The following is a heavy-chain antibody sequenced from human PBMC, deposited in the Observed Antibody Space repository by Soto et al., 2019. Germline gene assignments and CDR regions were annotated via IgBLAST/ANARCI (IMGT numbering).Heavy chain of an antibody. V-gene: IGHV3-73*01. CDR1: GFTFSGSA. Sequence: PGGSLRLSCAASGFTFSGSAMHWVRQASGKGLEWVGRIRSKDNSYATAYAASVKGRFTISRDDSKNTAYLQMNSLKTEDTAVYYCTSPIVVVPAAPGHYGMDVWGQGTTVTVSS. CDR3: TSPIVVVPAAPGHYGMDV. CDR2: IRSKDNSYAT. D-gene: IGHD2-2*01. J-gene: IGHJ6*02.